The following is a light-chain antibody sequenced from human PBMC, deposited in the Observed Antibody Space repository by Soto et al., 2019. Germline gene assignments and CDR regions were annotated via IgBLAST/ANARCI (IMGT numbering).Light chain of an antibody. CDR2: GAS. CDR1: QSVSSSY. CDR3: QQSDGSPPWT. Sequence: EIVLTQSPGTLSLSPGERATLSCRASQSVSSSYLAWYQQKPGQAPRLLIYGASSRATGIPDRFSGSGSGTDLTLTISRLEPEDFAVYYCQQSDGSPPWTFGQGTKVDI. J-gene: IGKJ1*01. V-gene: IGKV3-20*01.